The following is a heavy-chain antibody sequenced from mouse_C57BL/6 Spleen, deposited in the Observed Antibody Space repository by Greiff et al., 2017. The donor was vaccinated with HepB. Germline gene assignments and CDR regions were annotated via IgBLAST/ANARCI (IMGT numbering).Heavy chain of an antibody. J-gene: IGHJ4*01. Sequence: EVKVVESGGGLVQPGGSLKLSCAASGFTFSDYYMYWVRQTPEKRLEWVAYISNGGGSTYYPDTVKGRFTISRDNAKNTLYLQMSRLKSEDTAMYYCARPNYYGSSYHAMDYWGQGTSVTVSS. CDR2: ISNGGGST. D-gene: IGHD1-1*01. CDR3: ARPNYYGSSYHAMDY. V-gene: IGHV5-12*01. CDR1: GFTFSDYY.